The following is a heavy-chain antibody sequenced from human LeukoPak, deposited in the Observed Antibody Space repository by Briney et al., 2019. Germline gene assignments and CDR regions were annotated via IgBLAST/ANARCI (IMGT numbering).Heavy chain of an antibody. V-gene: IGHV4-59*01. J-gene: IGHJ4*02. CDR3: ARGGAFDY. Sequence: ESSETLSLTCTVSGGSISSYYWSWIRQPPGKGLEWIGYIYYSGSTNYNPSLKSRVTISVDTSKNQFSLKLSSVTAAGTAVYYCARGGAFDYWGQGTLVTVSS. CDR2: IYYSGST. CDR1: GGSISSYY.